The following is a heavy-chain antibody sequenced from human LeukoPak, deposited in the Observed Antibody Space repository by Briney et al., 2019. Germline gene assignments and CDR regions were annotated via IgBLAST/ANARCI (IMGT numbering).Heavy chain of an antibody. D-gene: IGHD3-10*01. J-gene: IGHJ6*04. CDR1: GYTFTSYA. CDR2: INACNGNT. Sequence: ASVKVSCKASGYTFTSYAMHWVRQAPGQRLEWMGWINACNGNTKYSQKFQGRVTITRDTSARTAYMELSSLRSEDTDVYYCARSYYGSESHWGMDVWGKGTTVTVSS. CDR3: ARSYYGSESHWGMDV. V-gene: IGHV1-3*01.